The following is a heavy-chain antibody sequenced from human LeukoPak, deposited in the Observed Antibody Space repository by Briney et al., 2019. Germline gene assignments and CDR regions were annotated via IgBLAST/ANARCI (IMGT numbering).Heavy chain of an antibody. D-gene: IGHD1-26*01. CDR3: AKDMRWETSGSYGNAFDI. CDR1: GFTFSSYA. CDR2: ISGSGGST. V-gene: IGHV3-23*01. Sequence: GGSLRLSCAASGFTFSSYAMSWVRQAPGKGLEWVSAISGSGGSTYYADSVKGRFTISRDNSKNTLYLQMNSLRAEDTAVYYCAKDMRWETSGSYGNAFDIWGQGTMVTVSS. J-gene: IGHJ3*02.